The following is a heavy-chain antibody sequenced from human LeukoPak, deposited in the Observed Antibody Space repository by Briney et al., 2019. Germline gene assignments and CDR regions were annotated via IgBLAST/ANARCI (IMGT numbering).Heavy chain of an antibody. J-gene: IGHJ3*02. CDR3: ARDRSGSSVSRGSDAFDI. D-gene: IGHD1-26*01. CDR2: ISSGSGYM. CDR1: GFTFSSSS. V-gene: IGHV3-21*01. Sequence: KTGGSLRLSCAASGFTFSSSSMNWVRQAPGKGLEWVSSISSGSGYMYYADSVKGRFTISRDNAKNSLYLQMNSLRAEDTAVYFCARDRSGSSVSRGSDAFDIWGQGTMVTVSS.